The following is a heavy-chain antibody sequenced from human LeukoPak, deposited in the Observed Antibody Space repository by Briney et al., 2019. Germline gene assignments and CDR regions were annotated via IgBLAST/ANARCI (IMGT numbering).Heavy chain of an antibody. CDR1: GYSISSGYY. CDR3: ARLLPTYYDFWSGPWAFDI. CDR2: IYHSGST. Sequence: PSETLSLTCAVSGYSISSGYYWGWIRQPPGKGLEWIGRIYHSGSTSYNPSLKRRVTISVSTSKTQFSLKLSSVPAADTAVYYCARLLPTYYDFWSGPWAFDIWGQETMVTVSS. V-gene: IGHV4-38-2*01. D-gene: IGHD3-3*01. J-gene: IGHJ3*02.